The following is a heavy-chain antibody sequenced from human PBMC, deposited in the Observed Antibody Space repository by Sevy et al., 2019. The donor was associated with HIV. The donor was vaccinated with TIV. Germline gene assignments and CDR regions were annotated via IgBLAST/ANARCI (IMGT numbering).Heavy chain of an antibody. Sequence: GGSLRLSCAASGFTFSSYSMNWVRQAPGKGLEWVSSISSSSSYIYYADSVKGRFTIYRDNAKNSLYLQMNSLRAEDTAVYYCARDRTVAVAGTSDYYYYYMDVWGKGTTVTVSS. D-gene: IGHD6-19*01. CDR2: ISSSSSYI. CDR3: ARDRTVAVAGTSDYYYYYMDV. J-gene: IGHJ6*03. CDR1: GFTFSSYS. V-gene: IGHV3-21*01.